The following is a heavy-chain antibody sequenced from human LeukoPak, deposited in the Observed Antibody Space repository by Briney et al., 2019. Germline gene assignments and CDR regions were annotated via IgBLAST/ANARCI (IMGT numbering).Heavy chain of an antibody. J-gene: IGHJ6*02. CDR3: AKEMSYDGYYYYYGMDV. V-gene: IGHV3-30*18. CDR1: GFTFSSYG. Sequence: GGSLRLSCAASGFTFSSYGMHWVRHAPGKGLEWVAVISYDGSNKYYADSVKGRFTISRDNSKITLYLQMNSLRAEDTAVYYCAKEMSYDGYYYYYGMDVWGQGTTVTVSS. CDR2: ISYDGSNK. D-gene: IGHD3-22*01.